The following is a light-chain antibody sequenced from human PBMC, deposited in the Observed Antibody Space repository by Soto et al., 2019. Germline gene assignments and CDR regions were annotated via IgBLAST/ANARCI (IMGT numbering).Light chain of an antibody. J-gene: IGLJ2*01. CDR3: QSYDSSLSVV. CDR2: GNI. Sequence: QSVLTQPPSVSGAPGQRVTISCIGSSSNLGADFDVHWYQQFPGTAPKLLIYGNINRPSGVSGRFSASKSGTSASLVITGLQAEDEADYYCQSYDSSLSVVFGGGTQLTVL. CDR1: SSNLGADFD. V-gene: IGLV1-40*01.